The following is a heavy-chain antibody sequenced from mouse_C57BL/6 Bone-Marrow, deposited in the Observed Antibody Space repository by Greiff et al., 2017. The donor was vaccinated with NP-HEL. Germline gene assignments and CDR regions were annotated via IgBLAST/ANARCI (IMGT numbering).Heavy chain of an antibody. CDR2: IRSKSNNYAT. J-gene: IGHJ3*01. D-gene: IGHD2-4*01. CDR1: GFSFNTYA. Sequence: EVKLVESGGGLVQPKGSLKLSCAASGFSFNTYAMNWVRQAPGKGLEWVARIRSKSNNYATYYADSGKDRLTISRDDSESMLYLQMSNLKTEDAAMYYCVRPYDYGGPWFAYWGQGTLVTVSA. V-gene: IGHV10-1*01. CDR3: VRPYDYGGPWFAY.